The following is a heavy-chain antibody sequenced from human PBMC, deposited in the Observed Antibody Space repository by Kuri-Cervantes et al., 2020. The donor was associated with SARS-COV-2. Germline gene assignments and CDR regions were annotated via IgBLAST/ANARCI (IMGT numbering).Heavy chain of an antibody. CDR3: TRVGGTYYDFWSGYSIDY. J-gene: IGHJ4*02. Sequence: GESLKISCAASGFSFSYYGMRWVRQAPGKGLEWVGFIRSKAYGGTTEYAASVKGRFTISRDDSKSIAYLQMNSLKTEDTAVYYCTRVGGTYYDFWSGYSIDYWGQGTLVTVSS. CDR1: GFSFSYYG. CDR2: IRSKAYGGTT. D-gene: IGHD3-3*01. V-gene: IGHV3-49*04.